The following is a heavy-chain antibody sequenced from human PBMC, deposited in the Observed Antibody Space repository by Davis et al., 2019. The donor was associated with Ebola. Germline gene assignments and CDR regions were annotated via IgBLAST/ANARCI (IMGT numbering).Heavy chain of an antibody. Sequence: GGSLRLSCAASGFTFNYYAMSWVRQAPGKGLEWVSAISGSGGSTYYADSVKGRFTISRDNSKNTLYLQMNSLRAEDTAVYYCARRVGARSGFDSWGLGTLVTVSS. CDR3: ARRVGARSGFDS. CDR2: ISGSGGST. J-gene: IGHJ4*02. D-gene: IGHD1-26*01. CDR1: GFTFNYYA. V-gene: IGHV3-23*01.